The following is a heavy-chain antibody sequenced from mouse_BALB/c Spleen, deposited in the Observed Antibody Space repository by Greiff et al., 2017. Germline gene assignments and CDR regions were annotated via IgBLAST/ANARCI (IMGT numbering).Heavy chain of an antibody. J-gene: IGHJ1*01. CDR2: IWSGGST. Sequence: VKLMESGPGLVQPSQSLSITCTVSGFSLTSYGVHWVRQSPGKGLEWLGVIWSGGSTDYNAAFISRLSISKDNSKSQVFFKMNSLQANDTAIYYCASSYWYFDVWGAGTTVTVSS. V-gene: IGHV2-2*02. CDR1: GFSLTSYG. CDR3: ASSYWYFDV.